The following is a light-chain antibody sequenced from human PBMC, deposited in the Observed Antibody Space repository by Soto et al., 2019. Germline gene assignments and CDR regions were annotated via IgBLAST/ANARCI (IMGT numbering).Light chain of an antibody. CDR3: QTYDNSLSGSV. Sequence: QAVVTQPPSVSGAPGQRVTISCAGSSSNIGANFDVNWYQHLPGTSPKLLIYADTNRPSGVPDRFSASKSGASASLAITGLQAEDEADYYCQTYDNSLSGSVFGGGTKLTVL. V-gene: IGLV1-40*01. CDR1: SSNIGANFD. CDR2: ADT. J-gene: IGLJ2*01.